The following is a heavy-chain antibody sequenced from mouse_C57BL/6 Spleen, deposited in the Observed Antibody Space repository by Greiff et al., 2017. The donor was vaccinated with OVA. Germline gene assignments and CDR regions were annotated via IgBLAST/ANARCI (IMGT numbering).Heavy chain of an antibody. V-gene: IGHV1-50*01. CDR2: IDPDDGDT. D-gene: IGHD1-1*01. CDR1: GFNFNSYW. CDR3: ASQCSNYPMDY. Sequence: QVQLQQPGAELVKPGASVKLSCKASGFNFNSYWMQWVKQRPGQGLEWIGEIDPDDGDTKYNQKFKGKATLTVDTSSSTAYMQLSSLTSEDSAVYYCASQCSNYPMDYWGQGTSVTVSS. J-gene: IGHJ4*01.